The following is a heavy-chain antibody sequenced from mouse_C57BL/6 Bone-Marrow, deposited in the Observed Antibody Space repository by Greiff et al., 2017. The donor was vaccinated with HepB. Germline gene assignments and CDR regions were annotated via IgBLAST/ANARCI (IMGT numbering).Heavy chain of an antibody. CDR3: VRHALYGPRDYAMDY. D-gene: IGHD1-2*01. Sequence: EVQLQESGGGLVQPKGSLKLSCAASGFSFNTYAMNWVRQAPGKGLEWVARIRSKSNNYSTYYADSVKDRFTISRDDSESMLYLQMNNLKTEDTAMYYCVRHALYGPRDYAMDYWGQGTSVTVSS. J-gene: IGHJ4*01. V-gene: IGHV10-1*01. CDR2: IRSKSNNYST. CDR1: GFSFNTYA.